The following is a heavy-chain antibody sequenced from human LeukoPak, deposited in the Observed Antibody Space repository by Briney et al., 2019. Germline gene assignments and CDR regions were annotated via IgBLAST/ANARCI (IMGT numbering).Heavy chain of an antibody. D-gene: IGHD4-17*01. Sequence: KPGASVKVSCKASGYTFTSYYMHWVRQAPGQGLEWMGIINPTAGSTSYAQQFQGRVTLTRDTSTSTVYMELSSLRSEDTAMYYCARGPVTRFEIWGQGTMVTVSS. J-gene: IGHJ3*02. V-gene: IGHV1-46*01. CDR1: GYTFTSYY. CDR2: INPTAGST. CDR3: ARGPVTRFEI.